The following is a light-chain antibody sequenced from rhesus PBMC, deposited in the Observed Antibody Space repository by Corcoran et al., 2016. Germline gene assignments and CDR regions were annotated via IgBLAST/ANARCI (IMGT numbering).Light chain of an antibody. CDR1: QGISSY. Sequence: DIQLTQSPSSLSTSVGDRVNITRRASQGISSYLAWYQQKSGKAPRLLIYDASNLKSGVPSTFSGSGSGTEVTLTISSLQPEDFASYYCQQRNSYPYSFGQGTKVEIK. V-gene: IGKV1-38*01. CDR3: QQRNSYPYS. J-gene: IGKJ2*01. CDR2: DAS.